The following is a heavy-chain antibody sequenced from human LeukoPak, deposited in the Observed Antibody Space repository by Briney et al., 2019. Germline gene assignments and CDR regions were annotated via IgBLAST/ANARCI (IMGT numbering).Heavy chain of an antibody. J-gene: IGHJ5*02. V-gene: IGHV5-51*01. CDR3: ARGPYAYTSSATLGSYNWFDP. CDR1: GYSFPNRW. D-gene: IGHD2-2*02. CDR2: IYPGDSHT. Sequence: GESLKISCKGSGYSFPNRWIGWVRQMPGKGLEWMGIIYPGDSHTRYSPSFQDQVTISVDKSISTAYLQWSSLKASDTAMYYCARGPYAYTSSATLGSYNWFDPWGQGSLVTVSS.